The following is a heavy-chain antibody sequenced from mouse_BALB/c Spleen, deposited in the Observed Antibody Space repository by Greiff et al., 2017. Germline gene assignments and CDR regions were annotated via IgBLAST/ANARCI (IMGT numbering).Heavy chain of an antibody. J-gene: IGHJ1*01. D-gene: IGHD1-1*01. CDR3: AREGFTTVVATDWYFDV. V-gene: IGHV3-6*02. Sequence: QSGPGLVKPSQSLSLTCSVTGYSITSGYYWNWIRQFPGNKLEWMGYISYDGSNNYNPSLKNRISITRDTSKNQFFLKLNSVTTEDTATYYCAREGFTTVVATDWYFDVWGAGTTVTVSS. CDR1: GYSITSGYY. CDR2: ISYDGSN.